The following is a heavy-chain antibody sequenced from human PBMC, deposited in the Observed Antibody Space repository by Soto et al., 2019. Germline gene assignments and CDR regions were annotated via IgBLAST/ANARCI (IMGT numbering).Heavy chain of an antibody. Sequence: QVQLVQSGAEVKKTGASVKVSCKASGYSFTSYSLSWVRQAPGQGLEWMGWISGYNGDINYAPKLQGRVTITRDTSTSTAYMELRSLRSDDTALYYCARGSPFHNWGQGTLITVSS. CDR2: ISGYNGDI. J-gene: IGHJ4*02. V-gene: IGHV1-18*01. CDR1: GYSFTSYS. CDR3: ARGSPFHN.